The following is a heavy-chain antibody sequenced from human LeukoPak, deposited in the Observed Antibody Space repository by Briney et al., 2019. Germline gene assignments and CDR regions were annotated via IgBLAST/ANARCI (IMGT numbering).Heavy chain of an antibody. CDR2: VRGNGGST. CDR3: AKSITAAGTYAFDI. V-gene: IGHV3-23*01. J-gene: IGHJ3*02. Sequence: GGSLRPSCAASGFTFSSYAMSWVRQAPGKGLEWVSAVRGNGGSTEYVDSVRGRFIISRDNSRNTLYLQMNSLRAEDTAVYYCAKSITAAGTYAFDIWGQGTVVTVSS. CDR1: GFTFSSYA. D-gene: IGHD6-13*01.